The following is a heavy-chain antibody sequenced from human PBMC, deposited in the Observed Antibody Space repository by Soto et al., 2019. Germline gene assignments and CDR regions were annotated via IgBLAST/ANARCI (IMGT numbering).Heavy chain of an antibody. CDR3: AGYCSSSNCPEDYCFGLEV. CDR1: YGSIETVS. J-gene: IGHJ6*01. CDR2: ISYGGST. D-gene: IGHD2-2*01. Sequence: CNVSYGSIETVSWRRILQSPGRGLEWIVYISYGGSTNYNPALSSRLTISVDTSKKQVSLKLTSVSAADTATYFCAGYCSSSNCPEDYCFGLEVWGQGTTVTVSS. V-gene: IGHV4-59*01.